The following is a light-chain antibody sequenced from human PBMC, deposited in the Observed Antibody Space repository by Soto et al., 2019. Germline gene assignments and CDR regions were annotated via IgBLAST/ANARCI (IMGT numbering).Light chain of an antibody. CDR1: QSVSKY. Sequence: EIGLTQSTATLSLSPGESATRSCRASQSVSKYLAWYQQKPGQAPRLLIYDASNRATGTPARFSGSGSGTDFTLTISSLEPEDFAVYYCQQRSNWLTFGGGTKVEIK. CDR3: QQRSNWLT. V-gene: IGKV3-11*01. CDR2: DAS. J-gene: IGKJ4*01.